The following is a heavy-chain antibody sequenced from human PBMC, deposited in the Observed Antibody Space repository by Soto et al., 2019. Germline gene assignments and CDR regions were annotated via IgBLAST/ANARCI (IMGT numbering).Heavy chain of an antibody. D-gene: IGHD3-10*01. CDR1: GGSISSGDDY. J-gene: IGHJ4*02. V-gene: IGHV4-30-4*01. CDR3: ARGTAVIWPPAAYDS. Sequence: SEPLSLTCTVSGGSISSGDDYWSWIRQPPGKGLEWIGYIYYSGSTYYNPSLKSRVTISVDTSKDQFSLKLSSVTAADTAVYSCARGTAVIWPPAAYDSWGERTLVTVSS. CDR2: IYYSGST.